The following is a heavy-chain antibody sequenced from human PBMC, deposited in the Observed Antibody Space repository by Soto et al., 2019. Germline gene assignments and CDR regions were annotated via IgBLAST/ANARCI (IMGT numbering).Heavy chain of an antibody. CDR1: GFSLRNSGVG. Sequence: QITLKESGXTLVXXXXXXXLTCTFSGFSLRNSGVGVGWIRQPPGKALEWLALIYWDDDKRYSPSLKSRLTITKDTSKNQVVLTMTNMDPVDTATYYCAHLTTGGFYFDYWGQGTLVTVSS. V-gene: IGHV2-5*02. CDR2: IYWDDDK. J-gene: IGHJ4*02. D-gene: IGHD4-17*01. CDR3: AHLTTGGFYFDY.